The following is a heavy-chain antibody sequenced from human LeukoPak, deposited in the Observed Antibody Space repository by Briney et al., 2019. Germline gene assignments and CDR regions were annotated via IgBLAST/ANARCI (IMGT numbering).Heavy chain of an antibody. CDR1: GASISSSSYS. Sequence: SETLSLTCTVSGASISSSSYSWGWIRQPPGKGLEWIGGVYYSGETHYNPSLKSRVTISVDVSKNQFSLKLSSVTAADTAVYYCARAEWSATTKFDYWGQGTLVTVSS. CDR2: VYYSGET. J-gene: IGHJ4*02. D-gene: IGHD3-3*01. CDR3: ARAEWSATTKFDY. V-gene: IGHV4-39*01.